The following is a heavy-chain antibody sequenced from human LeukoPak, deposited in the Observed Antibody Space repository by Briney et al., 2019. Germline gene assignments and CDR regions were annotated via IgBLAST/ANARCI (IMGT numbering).Heavy chain of an antibody. D-gene: IGHD3-10*01. CDR2: INSNSNYM. CDR1: GFIFSYYS. V-gene: IGHV3-21*01. Sequence: GGSLRLSCAASGFIFSYYSMNWVRQAPGKGLEWVSSINSNSNYMSYADPVKGRFTISRDNAKNSLYLQMTSLRAEDTAAYYCARSEFEAFDMWGQGTMVTVSS. J-gene: IGHJ3*02. CDR3: ARSEFEAFDM.